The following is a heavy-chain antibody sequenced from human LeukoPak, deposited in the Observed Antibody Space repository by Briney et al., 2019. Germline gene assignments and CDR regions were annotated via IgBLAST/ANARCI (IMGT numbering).Heavy chain of an antibody. V-gene: IGHV4-34*01. CDR2: INHSGGT. CDR3: AGSITGTARGRFDP. Sequence: SETLSLTCAVYGGSFSGYYWSWIRQPPGKGLEWIGEINHSGGTNYNPSLKSRVTISVDTSKNQFSLKLSSVTAADTAVYYCAGSITGTARGRFDPWGQGTLVTVSS. CDR1: GGSFSGYY. J-gene: IGHJ5*02. D-gene: IGHD1-20*01.